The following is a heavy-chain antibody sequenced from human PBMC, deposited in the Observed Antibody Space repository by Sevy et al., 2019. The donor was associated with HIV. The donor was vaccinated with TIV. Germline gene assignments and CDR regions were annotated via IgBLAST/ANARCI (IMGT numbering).Heavy chain of an antibody. CDR3: ARDKAGFCSSTSCYVPSNYYYYYGMDV. V-gene: IGHV3-48*03. J-gene: IGHJ6*02. Sequence: GGSLRLSCAASGFTFSSYEMNWVRQAPGKGLEWVSYISSSGSTIYYAHSVKGRFTISRDNAKNSLYLQMNSLRAEDTAVYYCARDKAGFCSSTSCYVPSNYYYYYGMDVWGQGTTVTVSS. CDR1: GFTFSSYE. CDR2: ISSSGSTI. D-gene: IGHD2-2*01.